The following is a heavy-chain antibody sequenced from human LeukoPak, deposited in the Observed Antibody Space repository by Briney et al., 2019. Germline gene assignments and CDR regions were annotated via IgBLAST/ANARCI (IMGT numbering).Heavy chain of an antibody. CDR1: GFTFSSYA. D-gene: IGHD6-19*01. V-gene: IGHV3-64*01. CDR2: ISSNGCRS. Sequence: GGSLRLSCAPSGFTFSSYAMHCVRQAPGKGLEYVSAISSNGCRSYYANSVKGRFTIYRDNSKNTLYLKMGSLRAEDMAVYYCARDSPSSGWYNYSYGMDVWGQGTTVTVSS. CDR3: ARDSPSSGWYNYSYGMDV. J-gene: IGHJ6*02.